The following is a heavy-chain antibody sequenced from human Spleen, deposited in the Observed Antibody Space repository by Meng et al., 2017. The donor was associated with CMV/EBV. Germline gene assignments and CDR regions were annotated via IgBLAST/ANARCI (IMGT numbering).Heavy chain of an antibody. CDR3: AKDRFANNWYNNRRGLSALLS. CDR2: IYSGENDA. Sequence: SCATSGFTFSNYGMSWVRQAPGKGLEWVSVIYSGENDAHSADSVKGRFTISRDNSKDTLYLQMNSLRAEDTAVYYCAKDRFANNWYNNRRGLSALLSWGQGTLVTVSS. J-gene: IGHJ4*02. V-gene: IGHV3-23*03. D-gene: IGHD1/OR15-1a*01. CDR1: GFTFSNYG.